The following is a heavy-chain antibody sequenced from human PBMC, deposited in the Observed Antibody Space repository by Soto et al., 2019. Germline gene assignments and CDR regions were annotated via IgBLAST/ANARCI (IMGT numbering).Heavy chain of an antibody. CDR2: IYYSGDT. V-gene: IGHV4-39*01. CDR3: ASLQVPGNFDY. D-gene: IGHD6-13*01. Sequence: QLQLQESGPGLVKPSETLSLTCTVSGGSISSRNYYWAWVRQPPGKGLEWIGNIYYSGDTYYRPSLRSRLTISVDTSKNQFSLKLSSLTAADTAMYYCASLQVPGNFDYWGQGNLVTVSP. CDR1: GGSISSRNYY. J-gene: IGHJ4*02.